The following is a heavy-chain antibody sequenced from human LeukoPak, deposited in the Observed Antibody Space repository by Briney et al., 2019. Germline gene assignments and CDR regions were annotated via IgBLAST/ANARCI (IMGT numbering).Heavy chain of an antibody. CDR3: ARDLVTVTKGFDI. D-gene: IGHD4-17*01. CDR2: ISYIGST. J-gene: IGHJ3*02. Sequence: PSETLSLTCTVSGDSFSSHYWTWIRQPPGKGLERIGYISYIGSTNYNPSLKSRVTISIDTSKNQFSLKLSSVTAADTAVYYCARDLVTVTKGFDIWGQGTMVSVSS. CDR1: GDSFSSHY. V-gene: IGHV4-59*11.